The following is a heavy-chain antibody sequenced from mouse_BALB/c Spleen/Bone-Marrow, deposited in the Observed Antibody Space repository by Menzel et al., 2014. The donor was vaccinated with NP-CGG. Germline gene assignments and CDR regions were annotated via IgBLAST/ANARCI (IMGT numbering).Heavy chain of an antibody. Sequence: QVQLKHSGPELVKPGASVKISCKASGYAFSTSWMNWVKQRPGQGLEWIGRIYPGDGDTNYNGKFKGKATLTADKSSSTAYMQLSSLTSVDSAVYFCARSDGYRTMDYWGQGTSVTVSS. CDR2: IYPGDGDT. CDR3: ARSDGYRTMDY. D-gene: IGHD2-3*01. J-gene: IGHJ4*01. V-gene: IGHV1-82*01. CDR1: GYAFSTSW.